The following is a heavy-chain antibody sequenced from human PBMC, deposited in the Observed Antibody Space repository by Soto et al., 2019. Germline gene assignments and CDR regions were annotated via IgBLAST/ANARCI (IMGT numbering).Heavy chain of an antibody. CDR3: ARVSAMATGAFDI. CDR2: IYSGGST. Sequence: EVQLVETGGGLIQPGGSLRLSCAASGFTVSSNYMTWVRQAPGQGLEWVSLIYSGGSTYYADSVKGRFTISRDNSKNTLYLQMNSLRAEDTAVYYCARVSAMATGAFDIWGQGTMVTVSS. D-gene: IGHD5-18*01. J-gene: IGHJ3*02. V-gene: IGHV3-53*02. CDR1: GFTVSSNY.